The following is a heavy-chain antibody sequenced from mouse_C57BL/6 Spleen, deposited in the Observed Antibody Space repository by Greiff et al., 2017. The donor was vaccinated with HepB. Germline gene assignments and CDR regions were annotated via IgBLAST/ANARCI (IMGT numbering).Heavy chain of an antibody. CDR1: GYTFTDYE. V-gene: IGHV1-15*01. D-gene: IGHD1-1*01. CDR2: IDPETGGT. Sequence: VHLVESGAELVRPGASVTLSCKASGYTFTDYEMHWVKQTPVHGLEWIGAIDPETGGTAYNQKFKGKAILTADKSSSTAYMELRSLTSEDSAVYYCTRYGPVEYYFDYWGQGTTLTVSS. CDR3: TRYGPVEYYFDY. J-gene: IGHJ2*01.